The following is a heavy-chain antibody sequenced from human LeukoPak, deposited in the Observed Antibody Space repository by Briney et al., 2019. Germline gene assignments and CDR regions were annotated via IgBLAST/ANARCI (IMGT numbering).Heavy chain of an antibody. CDR2: ISGGGGNT. Sequence: HPGGSLRLSCAASGFTFSSYAMSWVRQAPGKGLEWVSAISGGGGNTYYTDSVRGRLTISRDNSKNTLHLQMNSLRVEDTAVYYCARPFYYGSGSPDIWGQGTMVTVSS. CDR1: GFTFSSYA. V-gene: IGHV3-23*01. D-gene: IGHD3-10*01. J-gene: IGHJ3*02. CDR3: ARPFYYGSGSPDI.